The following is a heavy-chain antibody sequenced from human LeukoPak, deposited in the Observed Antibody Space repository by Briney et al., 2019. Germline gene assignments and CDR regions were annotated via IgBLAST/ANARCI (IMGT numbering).Heavy chain of an antibody. CDR1: GYSISSGYY. D-gene: IGHD6-19*01. Sequence: SETLSLTCAVSGYSISSGYYWGWIRQPPGKGLEWIGSIYHSGSTYYNPSLKSRVTISVDTSKNQFSLKLSSVTVADTAVYYCARPSSGWKSPYFDYWGQGTLVTVSS. V-gene: IGHV4-38-2*01. J-gene: IGHJ4*02. CDR3: ARPSSGWKSPYFDY. CDR2: IYHSGST.